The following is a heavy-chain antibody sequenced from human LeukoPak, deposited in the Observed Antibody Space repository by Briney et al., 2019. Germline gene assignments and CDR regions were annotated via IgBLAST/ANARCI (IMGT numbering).Heavy chain of an antibody. CDR1: GGTFSSYA. D-gene: IGHD6-13*01. CDR2: IIPIFGTA. J-gene: IGHJ5*02. V-gene: IGHV1-69*13. CDR3: AREGPSIAAAGTPNWFDP. Sequence: ASVKVSCTASGGTFSSYAISWVRQAPGQGLEWMGGIIPIFGTANYAQKFQGRVTITADESTSTAYMELSSLRSEDTAVYYCAREGPSIAAAGTPNWFDPWGQGTLVTVSS.